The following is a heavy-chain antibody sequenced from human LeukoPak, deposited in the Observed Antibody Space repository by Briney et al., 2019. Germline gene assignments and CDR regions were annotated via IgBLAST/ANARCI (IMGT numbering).Heavy chain of an antibody. CDR3: ASGRGSYSPDY. CDR1: GFTFSSYG. CDR2: LSSSGNA. D-gene: IGHD1-26*01. Sequence: PGRSLRLSCAASGFTFSSYGMNWVRQAPGKGLEWISYLSSSGNAYYADSVKGRFTISRDNSKNSLYLQMTSLRADDTAVYYCASGRGSYSPDYWGQGTLVTVSS. J-gene: IGHJ4*02. V-gene: IGHV3-21*05.